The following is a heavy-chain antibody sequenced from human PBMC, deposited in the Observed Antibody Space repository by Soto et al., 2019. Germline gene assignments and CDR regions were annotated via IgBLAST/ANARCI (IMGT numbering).Heavy chain of an antibody. CDR1: GFAFNNYA. CDR2: ISATGGST. CDR3: AKDRLAANFDY. Sequence: PGGSLRLSCEASGFAFNNYAMNWVRQAPGKGLEWVATISATGGSTYYADSVKGRFTISRDNSKNTLYLQMNGLRVEDTAVYYCAKDRLAANFDYWGQGTQVTVSS. J-gene: IGHJ4*02. D-gene: IGHD5-18*01. V-gene: IGHV3-23*01.